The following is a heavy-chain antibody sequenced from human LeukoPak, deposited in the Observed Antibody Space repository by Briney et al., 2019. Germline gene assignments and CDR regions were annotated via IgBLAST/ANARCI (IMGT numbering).Heavy chain of an antibody. CDR1: GYTFTSYY. J-gene: IGHJ4*02. V-gene: IGHV1-46*01. CDR3: ARDFVTYYYDSSGYSI. D-gene: IGHD3-22*01. Sequence: GASVKVSCKAPGYTFTSYYMRWVRQAPGQGLEWMGIINPSGGSTSYAQKFQGRVTMTRDMSTSTVYMELSSLRSEDTAVYYCARDFVTYYYDSSGYSIWGQGTLVTVSS. CDR2: INPSGGST.